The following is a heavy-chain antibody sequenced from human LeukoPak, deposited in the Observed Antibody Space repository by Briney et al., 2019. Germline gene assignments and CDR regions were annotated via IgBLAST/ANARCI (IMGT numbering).Heavy chain of an antibody. CDR2: IIPIFGTA. J-gene: IGHJ4*02. D-gene: IGHD3-9*01. Sequence: SVKVSCKASGGTFSSYAISWVRQAPGQGLEWMGGIIPIFGTANYAQKFQGRVTITADESTSTAYMELSSLRSEDTAVYYCARDRTYDILTGPQPTSPPTIWGQGTLVTVSS. V-gene: IGHV1-69*13. CDR1: GGTFSSYA. CDR3: ARDRTYDILTGPQPTSPPTI.